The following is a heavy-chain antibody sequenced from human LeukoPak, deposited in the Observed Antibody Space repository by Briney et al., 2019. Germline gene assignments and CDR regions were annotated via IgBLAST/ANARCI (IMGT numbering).Heavy chain of an antibody. CDR2: MSSSGIS. D-gene: IGHD6-19*01. CDR3: AKGAGPPWFDP. J-gene: IGHJ5*02. Sequence: SETLSPACTVSNGSISSDTYFWSWIRQPPGKGPEWIGRMSSSGISTYSPSLKSRVTISIDTSGNQFSMNLNSVTAADTAVYYCAKGAGPPWFDPWGQGTLVTVSS. V-gene: IGHV4-61*02. CDR1: NGSISSDTYF.